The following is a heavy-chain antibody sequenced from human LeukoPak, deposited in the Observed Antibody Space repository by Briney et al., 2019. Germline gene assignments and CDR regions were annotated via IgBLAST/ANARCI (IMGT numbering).Heavy chain of an antibody. CDR2: IYSGGST. Sequence: GGSLRLSCAASGFTVSSNYMSWVRQAPGKGLEWVSVIYSGGSTYYADSVKGRFTISRDNSKNTLYLQMNSLRAEDTAVYYCARFGYSYDLDFDYWGQGTLVTVSS. V-gene: IGHV3-53*01. J-gene: IGHJ4*02. D-gene: IGHD5-18*01. CDR1: GFTVSSNY. CDR3: ARFGYSYDLDFDY.